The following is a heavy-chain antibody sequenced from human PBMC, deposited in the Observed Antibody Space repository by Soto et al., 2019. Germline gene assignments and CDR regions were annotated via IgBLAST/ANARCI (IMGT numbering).Heavy chain of an antibody. Sequence: GGSLRLSCTASGFTFNSYAMSWVRQAPGKGLEWVSTISGSGGSTYYADSVKGRFTISRDNSKNTLYLQMNSLRAEDTAVYYCAKAPYYYGSGSYFDYWGQGTLVTVSS. D-gene: IGHD3-10*01. J-gene: IGHJ4*02. CDR1: GFTFNSYA. CDR3: AKAPYYYGSGSYFDY. V-gene: IGHV3-23*01. CDR2: ISGSGGST.